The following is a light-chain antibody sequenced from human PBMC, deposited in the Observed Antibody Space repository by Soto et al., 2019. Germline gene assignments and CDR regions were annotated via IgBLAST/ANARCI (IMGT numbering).Light chain of an antibody. Sequence: QSALTQPASVSGSPGQSITISCTGTSSDVGGYNYVSWYQQHPGKAPKFMIYDVSNRPSGVSTRFSGSKSGNTASLTISGLRAEDEADYYCNSYTTSNTRQIVFGTGTKVTVL. CDR1: SSDVGGYNY. CDR2: DVS. V-gene: IGLV2-14*01. J-gene: IGLJ1*01. CDR3: NSYTTSNTRQIV.